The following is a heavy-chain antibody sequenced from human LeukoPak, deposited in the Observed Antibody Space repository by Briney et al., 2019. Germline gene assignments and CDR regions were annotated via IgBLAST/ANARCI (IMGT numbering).Heavy chain of an antibody. CDR2: IYTSGST. CDR3: ARVRVYDSSGYYQLGYFDY. Sequence: SETLSLTCTVSGGSISSYYWSWIRQPAGKGLEWIGRIYTSGSTNYNPSLKSRVTMSVDTSKNQFSLKLSSVTAADTAVYYCARVRVYDSSGYYQLGYFDYWGQGTLVTVSS. D-gene: IGHD3-22*01. V-gene: IGHV4-4*07. J-gene: IGHJ4*02. CDR1: GGSISSYY.